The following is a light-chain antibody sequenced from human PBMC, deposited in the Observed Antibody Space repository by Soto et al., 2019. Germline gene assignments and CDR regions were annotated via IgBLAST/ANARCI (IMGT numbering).Light chain of an antibody. Sequence: EIVLTQSPGTLSVSPGERATLSCRASQSISSSFLAWYQQKPGQAPRLLVYGGSYRATGIPDRFSVGGSGTDFTLTISRLEPEDFAVYFCQQYGTSPRNFGQGTKLEIK. CDR2: GGS. CDR1: QSISSSF. V-gene: IGKV3-20*01. J-gene: IGKJ2*01. CDR3: QQYGTSPRN.